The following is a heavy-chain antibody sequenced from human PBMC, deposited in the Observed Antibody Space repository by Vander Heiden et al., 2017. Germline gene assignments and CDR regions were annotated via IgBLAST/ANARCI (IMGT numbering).Heavy chain of an antibody. CDR2: IKQDGSEK. CDR1: GFTFSPYC. V-gene: IGHV3-7*01. Sequence: EVQLLESGGGLVQPGGSLRLSCAASGFTFSPYCMRWVRQAPGKGLEWVANIKQDGSEKYYVDSVKGRFTISRDNAKNSLYLQMNSLRAEDTAVYYCARGYRMGDWGQGTLVTVSS. CDR3: ARGYRMGD. D-gene: IGHD5-18*01. J-gene: IGHJ4*02.